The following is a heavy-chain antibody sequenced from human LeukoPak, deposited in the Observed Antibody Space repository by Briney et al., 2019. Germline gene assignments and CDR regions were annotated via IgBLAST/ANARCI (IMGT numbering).Heavy chain of an antibody. CDR2: INPNSGGP. V-gene: IGHV1-2*02. D-gene: IGHD3-3*01. Sequence: GASVKVSCKASGYTFTDNYIHWVRQAPGQGLEWMGWINPNSGGPNYAQKFQGRVTMTLDTSISTAYMELSRLTSDDTAVYYCARDRYDFWSGPVDYWGQGTLVTVSS. CDR3: ARDRYDFWSGPVDY. J-gene: IGHJ4*02. CDR1: GYTFTDNY.